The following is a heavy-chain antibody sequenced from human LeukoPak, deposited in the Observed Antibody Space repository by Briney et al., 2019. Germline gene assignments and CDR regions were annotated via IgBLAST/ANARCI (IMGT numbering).Heavy chain of an antibody. CDR2: IYTSGST. CDR3: ARSDYGDYVDY. CDR1: GGSISSGSYY. D-gene: IGHD4-17*01. Sequence: PSQTLSLTCTVSGGSISSGSYYWSWIRQPAGKGLEWIGRIYTSGSTNYNPSLKSRVTISVDTSKNQFSLKLSSVTAADTAVYYCARSDYGDYVDYWGQGTLVTVSS. J-gene: IGHJ4*02. V-gene: IGHV4-61*02.